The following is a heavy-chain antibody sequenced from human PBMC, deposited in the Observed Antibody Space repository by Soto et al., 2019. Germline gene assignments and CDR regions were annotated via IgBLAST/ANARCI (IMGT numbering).Heavy chain of an antibody. CDR3: ARRVVESETFXY. J-gene: IGHJ4*02. Sequence: SETLSLTCAVSGGSISSAYYYWTWIRQHPGKGLEWIGYIYYSGSTNYNPSLKSRVTISVDTSKNQFSLKLSSVTAADTAVFYCARRVVESETFXYWGQGTLVTVSS. V-gene: IGHV4-30-4*08. CDR1: GGSISSAYYY. D-gene: IGHD2-2*01. CDR2: IYYSGST.